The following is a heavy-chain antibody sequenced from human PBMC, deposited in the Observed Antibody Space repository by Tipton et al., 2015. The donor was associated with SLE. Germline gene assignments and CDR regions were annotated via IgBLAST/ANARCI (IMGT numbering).Heavy chain of an antibody. CDR2: IYDIGST. CDR3: ARARHGGAEGFGH. V-gene: IGHV4-59*01. J-gene: IGHJ1*01. CDR1: GGSISSYY. Sequence: LSLTCTVSGGSISSYYWSWIRQPPGKGLEWIGYIYDIGSTNYNPSLKSRVTMSVDTSENQLSLKLTLVTAADTAVYYCARARHGGAEGFGHWGQGTLVTVYS. D-gene: IGHD3-3*01.